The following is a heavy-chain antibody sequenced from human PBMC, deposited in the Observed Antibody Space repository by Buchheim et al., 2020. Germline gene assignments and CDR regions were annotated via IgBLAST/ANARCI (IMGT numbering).Heavy chain of an antibody. Sequence: EVQLVESGGGLVKPGGSLRLSCAASGFTFSNAWMNWVRQAPGKGLEWVGRIKSKTDGGTTDYAAPVKGRFTISRDDSKNTLYLQMNSLKTEDTAVYYCTTEYCTNGVCYTYYYYYGMDVWGQGTT. V-gene: IGHV3-15*07. CDR2: IKSKTDGGTT. J-gene: IGHJ6*02. CDR3: TTEYCTNGVCYTYYYYYGMDV. CDR1: GFTFSNAW. D-gene: IGHD2-8*01.